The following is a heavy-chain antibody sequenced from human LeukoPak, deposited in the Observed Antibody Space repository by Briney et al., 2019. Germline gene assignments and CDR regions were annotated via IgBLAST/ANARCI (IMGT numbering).Heavy chain of an antibody. CDR1: GYSISSGSY. J-gene: IGHJ5*02. V-gene: IGHV4-38-2*01. Sequence: SETLSLTCAVSGYSISSGSYWGWIRQPPGKGLEWIGSIYHSGSTYYYPPLKSRVTISVDTSKNQFSLKVSSVTAADTAVYYCARVGGPFDAWGQGTLVTVSS. CDR3: ARVGGPFDA. CDR2: IYHSGST.